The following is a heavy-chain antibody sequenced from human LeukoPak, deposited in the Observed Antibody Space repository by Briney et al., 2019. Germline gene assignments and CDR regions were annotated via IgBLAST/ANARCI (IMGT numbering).Heavy chain of an antibody. CDR3: ARVAFGLYVMDV. Sequence: GGSLRLSCAASGFTFSTYSMNWVRQAPGKGLEWVSSISSVSKYIFYADSPKGRFTTSRDNAKNSLYLQMISLRAEDTAVYYCARVAFGLYVMDVWGQGTTVTVSS. CDR2: ISSVSKYI. D-gene: IGHD3-16*01. V-gene: IGHV3-21*01. CDR1: GFTFSTYS. J-gene: IGHJ6*02.